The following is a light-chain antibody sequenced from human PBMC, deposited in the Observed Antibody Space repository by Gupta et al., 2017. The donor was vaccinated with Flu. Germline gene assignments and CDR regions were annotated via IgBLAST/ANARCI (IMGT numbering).Light chain of an antibody. J-gene: IGLJ2*01. CDR3: NSRDSSGNHQV. CDR1: SLRRSY. CDR2: GKN. Sequence: SSELPQDSAVSVALGQTVRITCQGDSLRRSYASWYQQKPGQAPVLVIYGKNNRPSGIPDRFSGSSSGNTASLTITGAQAEDEADYYCNSRDSSGNHQVFGGGTKLTVL. V-gene: IGLV3-19*01.